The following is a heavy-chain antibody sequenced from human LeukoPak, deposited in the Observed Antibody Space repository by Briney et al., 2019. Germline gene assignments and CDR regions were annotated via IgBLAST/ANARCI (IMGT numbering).Heavy chain of an antibody. CDR3: ARDSQRGYSYEAAGYFDY. V-gene: IGHV1-69*13. D-gene: IGHD5-18*01. J-gene: IGHJ4*02. CDR1: GGTYSSYA. CDR2: IIPIFGTA. Sequence: SVRVSCKASGGTYSSYAISRVRQAPGQGLEWMGGIIPIFGTANYAQKFQGRVTITADESTSTAYMELSSLRSEDTAVYYCARDSQRGYSYEAAGYFDYWGQGTLVTVSS.